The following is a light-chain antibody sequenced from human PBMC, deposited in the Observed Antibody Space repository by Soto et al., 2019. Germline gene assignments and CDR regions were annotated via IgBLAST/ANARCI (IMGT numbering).Light chain of an antibody. CDR2: RDS. J-gene: IGLJ3*02. CDR3: QVWDSSTARV. CDR1: NIGSKN. V-gene: IGLV3-9*01. Sequence: SYELTQPLSVSVALGQTARITCGGNNIGSKNVHWYQQKPGQAPVLVIYRDSNRPSGNPERFSGANSGSTATLTISRAQAGDEADYYCQVWDSSTARVFGGGTKVTVL.